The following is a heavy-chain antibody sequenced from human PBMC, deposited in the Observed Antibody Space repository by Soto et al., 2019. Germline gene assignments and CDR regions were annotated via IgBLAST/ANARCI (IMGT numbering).Heavy chain of an antibody. CDR2: IGSPDKT. CDR1: GCTFSTYY. CDR3: AGGAGSDCNHPWTDV. J-gene: IGHJ6*02. D-gene: IGHD5-12*01. Sequence: GSLRLSCAASGCTFSTYYMHWVRQATGKGLEWGSAIGSPDKTFYPYSVLGRFTISRENANCCLYLQIKRLTAGATAAYYCAGGAGSDCNHPWTDVWGQRTMVTVSS. V-gene: IGHV3-13*01.